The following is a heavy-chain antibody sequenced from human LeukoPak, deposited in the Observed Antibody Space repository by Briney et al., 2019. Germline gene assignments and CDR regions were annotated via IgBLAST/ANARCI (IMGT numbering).Heavy chain of an antibody. Sequence: PGGSLRLSCAGSGFTFSSYAMSWVRQAPGKGLEGVSAISASGGTTYYADSVKDRFTISRDNSKNTLYLQMNSLRAEDTAVYYCAKDTGGAYFPGDYWGQGTLVTVSS. J-gene: IGHJ4*02. D-gene: IGHD2-8*02. CDR1: GFTFSSYA. CDR2: ISASGGTT. CDR3: AKDTGGAYFPGDY. V-gene: IGHV3-23*01.